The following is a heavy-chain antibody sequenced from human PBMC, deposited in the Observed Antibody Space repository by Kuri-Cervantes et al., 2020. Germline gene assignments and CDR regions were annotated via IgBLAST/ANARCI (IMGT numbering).Heavy chain of an antibody. D-gene: IGHD3-10*01. Sequence: GGSLRLSCAASGFTFDDYGMSWVRQVPGKGLEWVAGISWNGDTIRYADSVKGRFTISRDSAKNSLYLQMNSLRAEDTAVYYCARERGRTMVYYYYMDVWGKGTTVTVSS. V-gene: IGHV3-20*04. CDR1: GFTFDDYG. J-gene: IGHJ6*03. CDR3: ARERGRTMVYYYYMDV. CDR2: ISWNGDTI.